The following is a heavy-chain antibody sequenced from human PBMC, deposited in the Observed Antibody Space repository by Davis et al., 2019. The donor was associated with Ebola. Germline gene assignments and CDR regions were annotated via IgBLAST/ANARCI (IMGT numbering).Heavy chain of an antibody. V-gene: IGHV4-34*01. J-gene: IGHJ5*02. D-gene: IGHD2-15*01. CDR1: GGSFSDYY. CDR3: ARDARYCSGGSCYL. CDR2: INHSGNS. Sequence: MPSETLSLTCAVYGGSFSDYYWSWIRKPPGKGLEWIGEINHSGNSNYNPSLKSRVTISLDTSKNQFSLKLSSVTAADTAVYFCARDARYCSGGSCYLWGQGTLVTVSS.